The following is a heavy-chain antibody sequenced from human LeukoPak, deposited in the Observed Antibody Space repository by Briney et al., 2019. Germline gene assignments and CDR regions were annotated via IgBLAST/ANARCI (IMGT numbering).Heavy chain of an antibody. Sequence: PGGSLRLSCAASGFTFSNYWMHWVRHAPGKGRVWVSRISPDGTNTIYADSVTGPLTMSRDNAKSTLYLHMNTLRDEDTAVYYCARLRVSETYYYDYWGQGILVTVSS. CDR2: ISPDGTNT. J-gene: IGHJ4*02. D-gene: IGHD3-22*01. CDR3: ARLRVSETYYYDY. V-gene: IGHV3-74*01. CDR1: GFTFSNYW.